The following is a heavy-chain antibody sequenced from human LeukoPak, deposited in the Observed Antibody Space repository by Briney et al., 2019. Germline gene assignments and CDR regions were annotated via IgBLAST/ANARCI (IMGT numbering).Heavy chain of an antibody. CDR2: IYPGDSDT. CDR3: ARSYCSGGSCYPLEDWFDP. CDR1: GYSFTSYW. Sequence: GESLKISCKGSGYSFTSYWIGWVRQMPGKGLEWMGIIYPGDSDTRYSPSFQGQVTISADKSISTAYLQWSSLKASDTAMYYCARSYCSGGSCYPLEDWFDPWGQETLVTVSS. D-gene: IGHD2-15*01. J-gene: IGHJ5*02. V-gene: IGHV5-51*01.